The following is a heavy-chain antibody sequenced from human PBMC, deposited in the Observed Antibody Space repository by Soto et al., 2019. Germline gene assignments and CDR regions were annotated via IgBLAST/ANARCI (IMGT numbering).Heavy chain of an antibody. CDR1: GFTFGTYG. J-gene: IGHJ2*01. CDR2: IKSGGETT. D-gene: IGHD3-10*01. CDR3: AKSRRGGHYGDWYFDL. Sequence: EVQLLESGGGLVQPGGSLRLSCAGSGFTFGTYGMSWVRLAPGRGLEWVSAIKSGGETTYYPDSVKGRFTISRDNSKNTLYMQMNNLRVEDTAIYYCAKSRRGGHYGDWYFDLWGRGTLVTVSS. V-gene: IGHV3-23*01.